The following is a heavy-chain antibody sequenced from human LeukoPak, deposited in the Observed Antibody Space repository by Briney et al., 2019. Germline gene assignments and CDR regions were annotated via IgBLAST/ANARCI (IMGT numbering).Heavy chain of an antibody. CDR2: INWNGGST. Sequence: PGGSLRLSCAASGFTFDDYGMSWVRQAPGKGLEWVSGINWNGGSTGYADSVKGRFTISRDNAKNSLYLQMNSLRAEDTALYYCARVGYYDSSGYVDYYYYMDVWGKGTTVTVSS. D-gene: IGHD3-22*01. CDR1: GFTFDDYG. J-gene: IGHJ6*03. V-gene: IGHV3-20*04. CDR3: ARVGYYDSSGYVDYYYYMDV.